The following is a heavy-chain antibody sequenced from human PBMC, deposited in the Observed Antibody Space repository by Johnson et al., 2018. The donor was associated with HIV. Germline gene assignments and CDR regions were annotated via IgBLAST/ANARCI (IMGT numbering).Heavy chain of an antibody. V-gene: IGHV3-23*04. CDR1: GFTFSSYA. Sequence: VQLVESGGGLVQPGGSLRLACAASGFTFSSYAMSWVRQAPGKGLEWVSAISGSGGSTYYADSVRGRFTISRDNSRNTLFLQMNSLRAEDTGVYYCVRRFYDAFDIWGQGTMVTVSS. D-gene: IGHD2/OR15-2a*01. CDR3: VRRFYDAFDI. J-gene: IGHJ3*02. CDR2: ISGSGGST.